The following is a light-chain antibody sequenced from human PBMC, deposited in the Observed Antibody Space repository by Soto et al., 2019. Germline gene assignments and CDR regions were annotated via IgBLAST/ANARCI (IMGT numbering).Light chain of an antibody. CDR3: QQYGTSPKYT. J-gene: IGKJ2*01. Sequence: EVVLTQSPGTLSLSPGERATLSCRASQSIGSNYLVWYQQRPGQAPRLLIYGAASRATGVPDRFIGSGSGTDFSLTISRLEPDDFAVYYCQQYGTSPKYTFGQGTKLEIK. V-gene: IGKV3-20*01. CDR1: QSIGSNY. CDR2: GAA.